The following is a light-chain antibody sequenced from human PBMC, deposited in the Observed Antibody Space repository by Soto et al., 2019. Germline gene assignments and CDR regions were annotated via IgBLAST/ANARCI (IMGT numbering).Light chain of an antibody. CDR3: QQYNTYPYT. V-gene: IGKV1-5*01. CDR1: HNIVTY. J-gene: IGKJ2*01. Sequence: DIHMAQSPPSLSASVGDRVTITCRASHNIVTYLNWYQQKAGKAPKLLIYDASSLESGVPSRFSGSGSGTEFTLAISSLQPDDFATYYCQQYNTYPYTFGQGTKLEIK. CDR2: DAS.